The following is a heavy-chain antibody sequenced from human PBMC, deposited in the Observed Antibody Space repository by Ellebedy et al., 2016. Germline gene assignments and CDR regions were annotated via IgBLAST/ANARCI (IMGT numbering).Heavy chain of an antibody. CDR2: IYYSGST. D-gene: IGHD3-10*01. Sequence: SETLSLTXTVSGGSISSYYWSWIRQPPGKGLEWIGYIYYSGSTNYNPSLKSRVTISVDTSKNQFSLKLSSVTAADTAVYYCARAHVLLWFGEITYWYFDLWGRGTLVTVSS. CDR1: GGSISSYY. J-gene: IGHJ2*01. V-gene: IGHV4-59*01. CDR3: ARAHVLLWFGEITYWYFDL.